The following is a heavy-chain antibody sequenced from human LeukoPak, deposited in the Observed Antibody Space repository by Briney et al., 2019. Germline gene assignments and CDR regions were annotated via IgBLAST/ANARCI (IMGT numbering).Heavy chain of an antibody. CDR1: GFTFSTYG. J-gene: IGHJ4*02. V-gene: IGHV3-30*02. CDR2: IRHDGSNK. D-gene: IGHD4-23*01. Sequence: GGSLRLSCAASGFTFSTYGMHWVRQAPGRGLEWVAFIRHDGSNKYYADSVKGRFIISRDNSKNTLYVQMNSLRAEDTAVYYCAKGPLATIHETHYFDYWGQGTLVTVSS. CDR3: AKGPLATIHETHYFDY.